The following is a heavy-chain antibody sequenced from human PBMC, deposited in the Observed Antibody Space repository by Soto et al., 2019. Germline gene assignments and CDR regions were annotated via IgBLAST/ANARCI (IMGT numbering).Heavy chain of an antibody. V-gene: IGHV3-73*01. CDR2: ILSQAGNYAT. Sequence: EVQLVESGGGVVQPGGSLKLPCAASGFIFSGSAVHWVPQASGTGLAWVGRILSQAGNYATPYPESMKGRFTISSDDSVNTAFLQMNSLKTADTAVDYCISSGSPNYYDYWGQGTLVAVSS. CDR1: GFIFSGSA. J-gene: IGHJ4*02. CDR3: ISSGSPNYYDY.